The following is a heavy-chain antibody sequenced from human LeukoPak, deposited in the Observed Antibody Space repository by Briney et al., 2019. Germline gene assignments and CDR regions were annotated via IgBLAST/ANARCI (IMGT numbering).Heavy chain of an antibody. CDR3: AKGSYYSYGYFHY. V-gene: IGHV3-23*01. CDR1: GFTFSSFA. Sequence: GGSLRLSCAASGFTFSSFAMNWVRQAPGKGLEWVAAISASGGSTYYADSVKGRFTISRDNTQDALYVQVNSLGAEDTAVYYCAKGSYYSYGYFHYWGQGALVTVSS. CDR2: ISASGGST. D-gene: IGHD5-18*01. J-gene: IGHJ4*02.